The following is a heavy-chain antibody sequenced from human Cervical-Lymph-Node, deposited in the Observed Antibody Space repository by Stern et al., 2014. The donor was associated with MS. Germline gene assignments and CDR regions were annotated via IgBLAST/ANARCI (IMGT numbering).Heavy chain of an antibody. CDR1: GFTVNSNY. CDR2: IDSGGTT. D-gene: IGHD6-19*01. J-gene: IGHJ4*02. V-gene: IGHV3-66*02. Sequence: EVQLVESGGGLVQPGGSLRLSCVISGFTVNSNYMTWARQAPGKGLECISVIDSGGTTYYADSVKGRFTISRDNSKNTLFLQMNSLRPEDTAVYFCARGWLDSWGQGTLVTVSS. CDR3: ARGWLDS.